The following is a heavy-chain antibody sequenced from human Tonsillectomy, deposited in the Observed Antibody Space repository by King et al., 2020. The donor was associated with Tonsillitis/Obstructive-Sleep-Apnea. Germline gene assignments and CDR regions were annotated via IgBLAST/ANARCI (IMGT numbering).Heavy chain of an antibody. CDR3: ARGGIPKFGGWFDP. D-gene: IGHD3-16*01. Sequence: VQLQESGPGLVRPSQALSLTCTVSGGSISSGGYHWSWIRQHPGKGLEWIGYIYYSGSTHYNPSLKSRVTISLDTSKNQFSLKLSSVTAADTAVYYFARGGIPKFGGWFDPWGQGTLVTVSS. CDR2: IYYSGST. J-gene: IGHJ5*02. V-gene: IGHV4-31*03. CDR1: GGSISSGGYH.